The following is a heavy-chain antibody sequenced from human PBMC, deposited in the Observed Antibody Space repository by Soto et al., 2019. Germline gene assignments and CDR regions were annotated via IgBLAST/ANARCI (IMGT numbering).Heavy chain of an antibody. CDR1: GGSFSGYY. CDR3: ARLKRYSSSWYLDY. D-gene: IGHD6-13*01. CDR2: INHSGST. V-gene: IGHV4-34*01. Sequence: QVQLQQWGAGLLKPSETLSLTCAVYGGSFSGYYWSWIRQPPGKGLEWIGEINHSGSTNYNPSLKRRGTISVDTSKNQFSLKLSSVTAADTAVYYCARLKRYSSSWYLDYWGQGTLVTVSS. J-gene: IGHJ4*02.